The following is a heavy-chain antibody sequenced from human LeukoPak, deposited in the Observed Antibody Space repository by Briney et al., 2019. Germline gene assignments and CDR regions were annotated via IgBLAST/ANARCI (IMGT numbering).Heavy chain of an antibody. J-gene: IGHJ4*02. Sequence: GGSLSLSCAASGFTVSSNYMSWVRQAPGKGLEWVSIIYSGGSTYYADSVKGRFTISRDNSKNTLYLQMNSLRAEDTAVYYCARDRALGFGEPFDYWGQGTLVTVSS. CDR2: IYSGGST. D-gene: IGHD3-10*01. CDR3: ARDRALGFGEPFDY. V-gene: IGHV3-53*01. CDR1: GFTVSSNY.